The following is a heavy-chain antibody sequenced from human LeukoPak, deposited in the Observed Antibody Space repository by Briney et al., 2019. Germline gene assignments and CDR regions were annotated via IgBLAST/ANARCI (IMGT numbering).Heavy chain of an antibody. CDR3: VKGGLYSGDYYGH. D-gene: IGHD1-26*01. Sequence: PGGSLRLSCSGSGFTFTSYAMHWVRQAPGKGLEYVSSISGNGGSTYYADSVNGRFTISRDNSKNQVYPQMSSLRDDDTAFYYCVKGGLYSGDYYGHWGQGTLVTVSS. CDR1: GFTFTSYA. J-gene: IGHJ4*02. CDR2: ISGNGGST. V-gene: IGHV3-64D*06.